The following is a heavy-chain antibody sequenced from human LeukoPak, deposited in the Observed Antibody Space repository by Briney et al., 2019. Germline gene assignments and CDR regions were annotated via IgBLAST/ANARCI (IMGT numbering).Heavy chain of an antibody. V-gene: IGHV3-21*04. Sequence: GGSLTLSCAASGFTFSSYSMNWVRQAPGKGLEWVSSISSGTSYIYYADSVKGRFTISRDNAKNSLYLQMNSLRGEDTALYYCAKDFYSGSYYYFDYWGQGTLVTVSS. CDR2: ISSGTSYI. CDR1: GFTFSSYS. CDR3: AKDFYSGSYYYFDY. J-gene: IGHJ4*02. D-gene: IGHD1-26*01.